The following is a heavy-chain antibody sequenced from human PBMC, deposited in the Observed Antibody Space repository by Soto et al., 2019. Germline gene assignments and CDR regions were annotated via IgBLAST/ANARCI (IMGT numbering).Heavy chain of an antibody. J-gene: IGHJ6*02. D-gene: IGHD2-15*01. CDR3: ARVRMNYYYGMDV. Sequence: PSETLSLTCTVSGASISSYYWSWIRQPPGKGLEYIGYIYYSGSTNYNPSLKSRVTISVDTSKNQFSLKLSSVTAADRAVYYCARVRMNYYYGMDVWGQGTTVTVSS. V-gene: IGHV4-59*01. CDR1: GASISSYY. CDR2: IYYSGST.